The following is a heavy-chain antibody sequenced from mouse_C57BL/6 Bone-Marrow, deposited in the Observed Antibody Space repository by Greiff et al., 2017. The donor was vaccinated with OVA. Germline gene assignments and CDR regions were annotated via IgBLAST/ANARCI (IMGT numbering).Heavy chain of an antibody. CDR2: IDPANGNT. J-gene: IGHJ4*01. CDR1: GFNIKNTY. Sequence: EVQRVESVAELVRPGASVKLSCTASGFNIKNTYMHWVKQRPEQGLEWIGRIDPANGNTKYAPKFQGKATITADTSSNTAYLQLSSLTSEDTAIYYCARGDYDYGSAMDYWGQGTSVTVSS. CDR3: ARGDYDYGSAMDY. D-gene: IGHD2-4*01. V-gene: IGHV14-3*01.